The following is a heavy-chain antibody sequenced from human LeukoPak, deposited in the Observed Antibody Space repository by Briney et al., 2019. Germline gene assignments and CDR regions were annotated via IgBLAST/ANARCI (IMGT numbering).Heavy chain of an antibody. Sequence: SETLSLTCVFYEGSFSDYYGSWIRQRPGKGLEWIGEINHSGTAVFNPSLQSRITISVDSSKRQLSLRLTSVTAADTAVYYCAGGYSSGWYRWGQGTPVTVSS. CDR2: INHSGTA. V-gene: IGHV4-34*01. CDR3: AGGYSSGWYR. D-gene: IGHD6-19*01. CDR1: EGSFSDYY. J-gene: IGHJ4*02.